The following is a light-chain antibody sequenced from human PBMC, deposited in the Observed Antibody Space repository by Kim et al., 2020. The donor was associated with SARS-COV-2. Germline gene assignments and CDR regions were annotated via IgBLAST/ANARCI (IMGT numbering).Light chain of an antibody. J-gene: IGLJ3*02. CDR1: RHDIGGYDY. CDR2: DVN. Sequence: QSALTQPASVSGSPGQSITISCTGTRHDIGGYDYVSWYQQHPGKAPKLIIHDVNERPSGISNRFSGSKSGNTASLTISGLQSEDEADYHCSSYTITSTWVFGGGTQLTVL. CDR3: SSYTITSTWV. V-gene: IGLV2-14*01.